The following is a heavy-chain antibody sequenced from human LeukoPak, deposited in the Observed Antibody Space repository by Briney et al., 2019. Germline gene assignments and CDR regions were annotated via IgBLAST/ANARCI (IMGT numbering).Heavy chain of an antibody. CDR1: GFTFSSYA. Sequence: GGCLRLSCAASGFTFSSYAMSWVRQAPGKGLEWVSAISGSGGSTYYADSVKGRFTISRDNSKNTLYLQMNSLRAEDTAVYYCAKSMVRENWFDPWGQGTLVTVSS. CDR2: ISGSGGST. D-gene: IGHD3-10*01. CDR3: AKSMVRENWFDP. J-gene: IGHJ5*02. V-gene: IGHV3-23*01.